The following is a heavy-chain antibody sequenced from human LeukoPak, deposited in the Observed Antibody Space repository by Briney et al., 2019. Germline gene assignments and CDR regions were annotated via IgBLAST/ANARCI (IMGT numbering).Heavy chain of an antibody. CDR1: GFTFSSYA. D-gene: IGHD5-18*01. V-gene: IGHV3-23*01. J-gene: IGHJ4*02. CDR2: ISGSGGST. CDR3: ANSAGYSYGFGYYFYY. Sequence: GGSLRLSCVASGFTFSSYAMSWVRQAPGKGLEWVSAISGSGGSTYYADSVKGRFTISRDNSKNTLYLQMNSLRAEDTAVYYCANSAGYSYGFGYYFYYWGQGALVTVSS.